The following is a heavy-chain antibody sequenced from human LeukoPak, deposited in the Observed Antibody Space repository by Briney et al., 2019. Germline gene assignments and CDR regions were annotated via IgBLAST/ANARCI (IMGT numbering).Heavy chain of an antibody. D-gene: IGHD3-22*01. V-gene: IGHV5-51*01. Sequence: GESLKISCKGSGYSFTSYWIGWVRQMPGKGLEWRGIFYPGDSDTRYSPSFQGQVTISADKSISTAYLQWSSLKASDTAMYYCARHAIEEYYYDSSGYIDYWGQGTLVTVSS. CDR1: GYSFTSYW. CDR2: FYPGDSDT. J-gene: IGHJ4*02. CDR3: ARHAIEEYYYDSSGYIDY.